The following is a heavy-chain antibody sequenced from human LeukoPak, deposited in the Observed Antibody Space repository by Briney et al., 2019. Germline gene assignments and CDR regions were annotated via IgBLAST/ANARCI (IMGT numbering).Heavy chain of an antibody. CDR2: LNVDGSSA. J-gene: IGHJ5*02. CDR1: GFTFSNYW. Sequence: GGSLRLSCAVSGFTFSNYWMHWVRQAPGQGLVWVSRLNVDGSSADYVDSVKGRFTVSRDNAKSTLYLQMNSLRAEDTAVYYCAREKDDHGDPGPLDAWGQGDLVTVSS. CDR3: AREKDDHGDPGPLDA. V-gene: IGHV3-74*01. D-gene: IGHD4-17*01.